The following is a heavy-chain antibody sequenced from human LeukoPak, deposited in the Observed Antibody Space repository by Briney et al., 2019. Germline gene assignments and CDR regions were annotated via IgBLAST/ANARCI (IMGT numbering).Heavy chain of an antibody. CDR1: GFTFSSYD. CDR2: IGTAGDP. CDR3: ARGRSSWDAFDI. Sequence: GGSLRLSCAASGFTFSSYDMHWVRQATGKGLEWVSAIGTAGDPYYPGSVKGRFPISRHNAKNSLYLQMNSLRAGDAAVYYCARGRSSWDAFDIWGQGTMVTVSS. D-gene: IGHD6-13*01. J-gene: IGHJ3*02. V-gene: IGHV3-13*05.